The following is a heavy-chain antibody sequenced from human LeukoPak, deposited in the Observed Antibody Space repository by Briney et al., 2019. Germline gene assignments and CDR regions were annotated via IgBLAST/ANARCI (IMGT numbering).Heavy chain of an antibody. CDR3: ARGGLRIAAAV. J-gene: IGHJ4*02. CDR2: IKQDGSEK. V-gene: IGHV3-7*01. CDR1: GFAFSSYW. D-gene: IGHD6-13*01. Sequence: GGSLRLSCAASGFAFSSYWMTWVRQAPGKGLEWVADIKQDGSEKYYVDSVKGRFTISRDNAKNSLYLQMNSLRAEDTAVYYCARGGLRIAAAVWGQGTLVTVSS.